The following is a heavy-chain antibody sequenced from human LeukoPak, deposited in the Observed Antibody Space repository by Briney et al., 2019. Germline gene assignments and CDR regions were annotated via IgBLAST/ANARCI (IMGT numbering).Heavy chain of an antibody. D-gene: IGHD4-11*01. CDR2: INHSGST. J-gene: IGHJ6*03. CDR1: GGYISSYY. V-gene: IGHV4-34*01. CDR3: ARRRHDYSNRSTYYYYYYMDV. Sequence: SETLSLTCTVSGGYISSYYWSWIRQPPGKGLEWIGEINHSGSTNYNPSLKSRVTISVDTSKNQFSLKLSSVTAADTAVYYCARRRHDYSNRSTYYYYYYMDVWGKGTTVTVSS.